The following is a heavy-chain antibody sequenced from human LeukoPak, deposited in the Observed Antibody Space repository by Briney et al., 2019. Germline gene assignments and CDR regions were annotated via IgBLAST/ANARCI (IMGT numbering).Heavy chain of an antibody. V-gene: IGHV4-30-4*08. Sequence: SETLSLTCTVSGGSIISNDYYWSFIRQPPGKGLEWLGYISYTGNTFYNPSLSSRVTLSIDTSKNQFSLKLSSVTAADTAVYYCAITPGPFGSTSYYYPFDYWGQGTLVTVSS. CDR3: AITPGPFGSTSYYYPFDY. J-gene: IGHJ4*02. CDR1: GGSIISNDYY. CDR2: ISYTGNT. D-gene: IGHD3-22*01.